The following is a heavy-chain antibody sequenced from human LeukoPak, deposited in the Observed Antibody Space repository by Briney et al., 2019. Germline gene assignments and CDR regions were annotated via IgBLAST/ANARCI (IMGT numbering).Heavy chain of an antibody. V-gene: IGHV3-30*02. CDR3: AKAPVTSCGGAFCYPFDY. CDR2: IRFDGNNK. J-gene: IGHJ4*02. D-gene: IGHD2-21*01. CDR1: GFTFTSYG. Sequence: PGGSLRLSCAASGFTFTSYGMHWVRQAPGKGLEWVTFIRFDGNNKDYGNSAKGRFTISRDTSRSTLYLQMNSLRAEDAAVYYCAKAPVTSCGGAFCYPFDYWGQGTLVTVSS.